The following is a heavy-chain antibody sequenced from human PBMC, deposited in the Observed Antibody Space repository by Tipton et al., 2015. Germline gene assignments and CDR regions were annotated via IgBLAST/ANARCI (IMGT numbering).Heavy chain of an antibody. Sequence: SLRLSCAASGFTFSSYAMHWVRQAPGKGLEWVAVIWFDGSDKYYADSVKGRLTISRDNSKNTLYLQMNSLRVEDTAVYYCAKGTYCGSDCFSRRLDYWGQGTLLTVSS. CDR2: IWFDGSDK. D-gene: IGHD2-21*02. CDR1: GFTFSSYA. CDR3: AKGTYCGSDCFSRRLDY. J-gene: IGHJ4*02. V-gene: IGHV3-33*06.